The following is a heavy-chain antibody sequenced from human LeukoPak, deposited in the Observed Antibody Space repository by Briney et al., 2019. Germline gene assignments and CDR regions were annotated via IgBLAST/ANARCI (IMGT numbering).Heavy chain of an antibody. V-gene: IGHV1-69*13. CDR2: IIPIFGTA. J-gene: IGHJ3*02. D-gene: IGHD3-3*01. CDR3: ARGYYDFWSGSPSNTGAFDI. CDR1: GGIFSSYA. Sequence: SVKVSCKASGGIFSSYAISWVRQAPGQGLEWMGGIIPIFGTANYAQKFQGRVTITADESTSTAYMELSSLRSEDTAVYYCARGYYDFWSGSPSNTGAFDIWGQGTMVTVSS.